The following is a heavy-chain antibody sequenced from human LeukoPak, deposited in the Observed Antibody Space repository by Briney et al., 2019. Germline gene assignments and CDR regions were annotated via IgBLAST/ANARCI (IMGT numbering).Heavy chain of an antibody. D-gene: IGHD2-2*01. Sequence: SETLSLTCSVSGGSISTYWSWIRQSPGKGLEWIGYAHYSGSTNYNPSLKSRVTISVDTSKNQFSLNLSSVTAADTAVYYCARHRIVVADHFFDYWGQGTLVTVSS. CDR2: AHYSGST. V-gene: IGHV4-59*08. CDR3: ARHRIVVADHFFDY. CDR1: GGSISTY. J-gene: IGHJ4*02.